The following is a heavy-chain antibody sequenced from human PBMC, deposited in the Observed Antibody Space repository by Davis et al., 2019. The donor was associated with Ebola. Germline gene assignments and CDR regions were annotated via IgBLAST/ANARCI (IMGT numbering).Heavy chain of an antibody. CDR3: ARGDIVVVPAALDH. CDR2: INHSGST. Sequence: MPSETLSLTCTVSGGSISSSSYHWGWIRQPPGKGLEWIGEINHSGSTNYNPSLKSRVTISVDTSKNQFSLKLSSVTAADTAVYYCARGDIVVVPAALDHWGQGTLVTVSS. CDR1: GGSISSSSYH. V-gene: IGHV4-39*07. J-gene: IGHJ4*02. D-gene: IGHD2-2*01.